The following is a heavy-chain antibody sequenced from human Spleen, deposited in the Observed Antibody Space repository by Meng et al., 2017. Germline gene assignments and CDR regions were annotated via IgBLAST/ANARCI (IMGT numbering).Heavy chain of an antibody. Sequence: QLQGEGPGLGKHPGTLSLACAVSGGSNGSTNWWSWVRQPPGKGLEWIGEIYHSGSTNYNTSLKSRVSISVDKSKNQFSLKLSSVTAADTAVYYCARADKVRFDYWGQGTLVTVSS. CDR1: GGSNGSTNW. CDR3: ARADKVRFDY. CDR2: IYHSGST. V-gene: IGHV4-4*03. J-gene: IGHJ4*01.